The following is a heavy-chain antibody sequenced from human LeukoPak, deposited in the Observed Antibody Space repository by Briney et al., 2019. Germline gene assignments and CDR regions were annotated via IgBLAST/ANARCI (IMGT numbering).Heavy chain of an antibody. CDR1: AFSFSNYN. Sequence: GGSLRLSCAASAFSFSNYNMNWVRQAPGKGLEWVSSITSSGSYIYYADSVKGRFTISRDNAKNSLYLQLNSLRAEDTAVYYGAKEYWSYDDDSGYPFDNEGEGELVTVSS. D-gene: IGHD3-22*01. V-gene: IGHV3-21*03. CDR2: ITSSGSYI. CDR3: AKEYWSYDDDSGYPFDN. J-gene: IGHJ4*02.